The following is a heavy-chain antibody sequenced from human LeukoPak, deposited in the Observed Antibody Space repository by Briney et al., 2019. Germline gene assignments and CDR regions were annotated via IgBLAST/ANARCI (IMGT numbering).Heavy chain of an antibody. Sequence: GRSLRLSCAASGFTFSSYGMHWVRQAPGKGLEWVAVISYDGSNKYYADSVKGRFTISRDNSKNTLYLQMNSLRAEDTAVYYCAKGLHYYDSSGYYPFDYWGQGTLVTVSS. V-gene: IGHV3-30*18. CDR2: ISYDGSNK. D-gene: IGHD3-22*01. J-gene: IGHJ4*02. CDR1: GFTFSSYG. CDR3: AKGLHYYDSSGYYPFDY.